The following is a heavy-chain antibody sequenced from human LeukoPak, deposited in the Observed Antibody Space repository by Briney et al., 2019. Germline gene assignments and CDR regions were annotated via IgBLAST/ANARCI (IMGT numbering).Heavy chain of an antibody. J-gene: IGHJ6*03. CDR2: ISSSSSYI. V-gene: IGHV3-21*01. CDR1: GFTFSSYS. CDR3: ARDGYCSSTSCYRFYYMDV. Sequence: AGGSLRLSCAAYGFTFSSYSMNWVRQAPGKGLEWVSSISSSSSYIYYADSVKGPFTISRDNAKNSLYLQMNSLRAEDAAVYYCARDGYCSSTSCYRFYYMDVWGKGTTVTVSS. D-gene: IGHD2-2*01.